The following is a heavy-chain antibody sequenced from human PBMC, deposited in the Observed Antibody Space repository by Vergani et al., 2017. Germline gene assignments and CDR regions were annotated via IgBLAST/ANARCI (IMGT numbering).Heavy chain of an antibody. J-gene: IGHJ4*02. CDR3: ASPSVVPAADY. CDR2: ISYDGSNK. V-gene: IGHV3-30-3*01. D-gene: IGHD2-2*01. CDR1: GFTFSSYA. Sequence: QVQLVESGGGVVQPGRSLRLSCAASGFTFSSYAMHWVRPAPGKGLEWVAVISYDGSNKYYADSVKGRFTISRDNSKNTLYLQMNSLRAEDTAVYYCASPSVVPAADYWGQGTLVTVSS.